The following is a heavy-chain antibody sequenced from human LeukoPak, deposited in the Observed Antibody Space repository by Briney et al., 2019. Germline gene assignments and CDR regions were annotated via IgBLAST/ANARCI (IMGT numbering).Heavy chain of an antibody. Sequence: QAGGSLRLSCAASGFTFSSYWMNWVRQAPGKGLEWVSHISSSSSTIYYADSVKGRFTISRDNAKNSLYLQMNSLRAEDTAVYYCARGSTYYDSSGQVPFDYWGQGTLVTVSS. D-gene: IGHD3-22*01. J-gene: IGHJ4*02. CDR3: ARGSTYYDSSGQVPFDY. V-gene: IGHV3-48*01. CDR2: ISSSSSTI. CDR1: GFTFSSYW.